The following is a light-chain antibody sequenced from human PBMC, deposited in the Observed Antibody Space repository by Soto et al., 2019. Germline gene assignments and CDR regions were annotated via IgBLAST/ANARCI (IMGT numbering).Light chain of an antibody. J-gene: IGLJ3*02. Sequence: QSVLTQPPSVSGAPGQRVTISCTGSRSNIGAGYDVHWYQQLPGTAPKLLIYANNNRPSGVPDRFSGSKSDTSASLAITGLQAEDEDDYYCQSYATSLSGSRVFGGGTKLTVL. CDR3: QSYATSLSGSRV. CDR2: ANN. V-gene: IGLV1-40*01. CDR1: RSNIGAGYD.